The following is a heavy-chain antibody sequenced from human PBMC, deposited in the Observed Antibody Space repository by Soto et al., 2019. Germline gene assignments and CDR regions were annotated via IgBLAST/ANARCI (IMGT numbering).Heavy chain of an antibody. J-gene: IGHJ6*01. V-gene: IGHV1-2*04. CDR2: INPNSGGT. CDR3: ARAGYSSCGPNYYYYGMDV. D-gene: IGHD6-19*01. CDR1: GYTLTGYY. Sequence: ASVKVSCKDSGYTLTGYYMHWVRQAPGRGLEWMGWINPNSGGTNYAQKFQGWVTMTRDTSISTAYMELSRLRSDDTAVYYCARAGYSSCGPNYYYYGMDV.